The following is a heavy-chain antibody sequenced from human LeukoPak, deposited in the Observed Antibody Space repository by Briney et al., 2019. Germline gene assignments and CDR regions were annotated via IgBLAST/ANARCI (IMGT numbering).Heavy chain of an antibody. CDR2: INPNSGGT. CDR3: ARDLGWGSFDY. D-gene: IGHD6-19*01. Sequence: ASVKVSCKASGYTFTGYYMHWVRQGPGQGLEWMGWINPNSGGTNYAQKFQGRVTMTRDTSISTAYMELSRLRSDDTAVYYRARDLGWGSFDYWGQGTLVTVSS. J-gene: IGHJ4*02. V-gene: IGHV1-2*02. CDR1: GYTFTGYY.